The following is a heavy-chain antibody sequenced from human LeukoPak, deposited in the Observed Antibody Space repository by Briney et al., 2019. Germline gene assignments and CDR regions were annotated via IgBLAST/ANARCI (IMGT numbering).Heavy chain of an antibody. CDR3: ARDRIRYFVYGMDV. J-gene: IGHJ6*02. CDR2: ISYDGSNK. Sequence: HPGRSLRLSCVVSGFNSEDHAMHWVRQAPGKGLEWVAVISYDGSNKYYADSVKGRFTISRDNSKNTLYLQMNSLRAEDTAVYYCARDRIRYFVYGMDVWGQGTTVTVSS. CDR1: GFNSEDHA. V-gene: IGHV3-30-3*01. D-gene: IGHD3-9*01.